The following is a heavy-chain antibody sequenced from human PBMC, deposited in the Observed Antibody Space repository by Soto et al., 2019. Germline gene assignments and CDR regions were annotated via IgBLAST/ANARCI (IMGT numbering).Heavy chain of an antibody. V-gene: IGHV3-21*01. D-gene: IGHD2-15*01. Sequence: EVQLVESGGGLVKPGGSLRLSCAASGFTFSRYSMNWVRQAPGKGLEWVSSISSSSSYIYYADSVKGRFTISRDNAKNSRYRQLTSLRAEDTAVYYCAREGSGCSIDYWGQGTLVTVSS. J-gene: IGHJ4*02. CDR3: AREGSGCSIDY. CDR2: ISSSSSYI. CDR1: GFTFSRYS.